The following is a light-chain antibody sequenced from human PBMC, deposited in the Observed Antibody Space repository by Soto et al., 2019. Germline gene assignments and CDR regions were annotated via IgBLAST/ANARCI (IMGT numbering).Light chain of an antibody. V-gene: IGKV1-12*01. CDR2: DAS. CDR3: QQYSNWPRT. CDR1: QGISRS. J-gene: IGKJ1*01. Sequence: IQMTQSPSSVSASVGDRVTISCEASQGISRSLAWYQQKPGKAPKLLIYDASSLESGVPSRFSGSGSGTEFTLTISSLQSEDFAVYYCQQYSNWPRTFGQGTKVDIK.